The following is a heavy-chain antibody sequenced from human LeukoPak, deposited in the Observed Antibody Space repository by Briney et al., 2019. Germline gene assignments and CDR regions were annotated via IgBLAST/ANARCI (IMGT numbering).Heavy chain of an antibody. J-gene: IGHJ4*02. V-gene: IGHV3-48*03. CDR3: ARGAQWVIDY. CDR2: ISTSGSTT. CDR1: GFTFRDYE. Sequence: GGSLRLSCAASGFTFRDYEVNWVRQAPGKGVEWVAYISTSGSTTHYADSVKGRFTISRDNAKNSLFLQMNSLRAEDTAVYYCARGAQWVIDYWGQGTLVTVSS. D-gene: IGHD1-26*01.